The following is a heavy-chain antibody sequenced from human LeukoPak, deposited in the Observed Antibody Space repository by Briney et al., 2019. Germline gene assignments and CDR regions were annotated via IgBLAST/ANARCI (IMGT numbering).Heavy chain of an antibody. CDR3: ARVADPYGDYEDYFDY. D-gene: IGHD4-17*01. V-gene: IGHV3-21*01. CDR1: GFTFSSYS. Sequence: GGSLRLSCAASGFTFSSYSMNWVRQAPGKGLEWVSSISSSSSYIYYADSVKGRFTISRDNAKNSLYLQMNSLRAEDTAVYYCARVADPYGDYEDYFDYWGQGTLVTVSS. J-gene: IGHJ4*02. CDR2: ISSSSSYI.